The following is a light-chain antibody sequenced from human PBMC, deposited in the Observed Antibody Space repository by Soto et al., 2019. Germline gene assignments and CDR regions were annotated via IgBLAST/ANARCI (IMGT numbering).Light chain of an antibody. CDR1: SSDVGGYNY. CDR3: SSYTSSSTLV. CDR2: DVS. V-gene: IGLV2-14*01. J-gene: IGLJ1*01. Sequence: QSALTQPASVSGSPGQSITISCTGTSSDVGGYNYVSWYQQHPGKVPKLMIYDVSNRPSGVSNPFSGSKSGNTASLTISGLQAEDEADYYCSSYTSSSTLVFGAGTKLTVL.